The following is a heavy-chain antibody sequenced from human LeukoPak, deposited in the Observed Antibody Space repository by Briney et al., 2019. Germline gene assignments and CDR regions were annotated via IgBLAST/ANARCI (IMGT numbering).Heavy chain of an antibody. CDR3: AREHTVLGFDY. D-gene: IGHD2-8*01. CDR1: GFTFSSYW. J-gene: IGHJ4*02. Sequence: QPGGSLRLSCVASGFTFSSYWMSWVRQAPGKGLEWVANIKQDGSEKYYVDSVKGRFTISRDNVNNSLYLQMNSLRAEDTAVYYCAREHTVLGFDYWGQGTLVTVSS. V-gene: IGHV3-7*01. CDR2: IKQDGSEK.